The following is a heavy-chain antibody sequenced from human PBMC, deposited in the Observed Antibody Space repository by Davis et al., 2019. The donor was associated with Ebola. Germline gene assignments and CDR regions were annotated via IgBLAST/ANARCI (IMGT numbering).Heavy chain of an antibody. CDR3: VRHQYGVGSAF. CDR1: GVSMRTYY. V-gene: IGHV4-59*08. Sequence: PSETLSLTCIVSGVSMRTYYWGWVRQTPGEGLEFIGNVHFGGNDLINPSLQSRVTIAMDMSKSQFSLKLTSVTAADTAVYYCVRHQYGVGSAFWGQGSLVTVSS. D-gene: IGHD1-26*01. J-gene: IGHJ4*02. CDR2: VHFGGND.